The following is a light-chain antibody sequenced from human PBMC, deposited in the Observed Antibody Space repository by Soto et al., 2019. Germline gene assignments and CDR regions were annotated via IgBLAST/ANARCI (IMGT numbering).Light chain of an antibody. CDR3: QQYNSYSQT. Sequence: DIQMTQSPSTLSASVGDRVTITCRASQSISSSLAWYQQKPGKAPKLLIYDASSLESGVPSRFSGSGSGTEFTLTISSLQPDEFATYYCQQYNSYSQTLGQGTKVEIK. J-gene: IGKJ1*01. CDR2: DAS. CDR1: QSISSS. V-gene: IGKV1-5*01.